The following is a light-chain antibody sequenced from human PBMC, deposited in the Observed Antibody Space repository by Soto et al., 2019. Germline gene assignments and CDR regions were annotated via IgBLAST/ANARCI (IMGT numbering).Light chain of an antibody. CDR1: SSNIGSNT. J-gene: IGLJ7*01. CDR2: NNI. CDR3: AVWDDSLDGHAV. Sequence: QLVLTQPPSASGTPGQRVSISCSGSSSNIGSNTVRWYQHLPGTAPRLLIYNNIQRPSGVPDRFSGSKSGTSASLAISGLQSEDEAEYYCAVWDDSLDGHAVFGGGTQLTVL. V-gene: IGLV1-44*01.